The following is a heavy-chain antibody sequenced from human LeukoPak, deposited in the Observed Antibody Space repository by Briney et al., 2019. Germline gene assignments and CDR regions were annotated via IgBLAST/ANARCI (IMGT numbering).Heavy chain of an antibody. Sequence: SETLSLTCTVSGGSISSYYWSWIRQPPGKGLEWIGYIYYSGSTNYNPSLKSRVTISVDTSKNQFSLKLSSVTAADTAVYYCARHWSTVTPLGDAFDIWGQGTMVTVSS. D-gene: IGHD4-17*01. J-gene: IGHJ3*02. CDR3: ARHWSTVTPLGDAFDI. CDR1: GGSISSYY. V-gene: IGHV4-59*08. CDR2: IYYSGST.